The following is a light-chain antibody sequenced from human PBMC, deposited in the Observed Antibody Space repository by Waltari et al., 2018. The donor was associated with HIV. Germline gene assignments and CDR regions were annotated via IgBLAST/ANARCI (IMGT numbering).Light chain of an antibody. Sequence: DVQMAQSPSSVSASVGDRVPITRRASQGIKTWLAWYQHKPAEAPTLLIYGASRLQSGVPARFNGSGSGLDFTLTITNFQPEDSATYYCQQAISFPHTFGGGTRVDI. CDR1: QGIKTW. CDR2: GAS. V-gene: IGKV1-12*01. CDR3: QQAISFPHT. J-gene: IGKJ4*01.